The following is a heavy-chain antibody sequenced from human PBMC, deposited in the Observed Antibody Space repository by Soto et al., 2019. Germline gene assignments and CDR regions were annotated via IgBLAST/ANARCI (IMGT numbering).Heavy chain of an antibody. CDR3: TTDQVITFGGVIVNGHCN. CDR2: IKSKTDGGTT. Sequence: EVQLVESGGGLVKPGGSLRLSCAASGFTFSNAWMSWVRQAPGKGLEWVGRIKSKTDGGTTDYAAPVKGRFTISRDDSKNTLYLQMNSLKTEDTAVYYCTTDQVITFGGVIVNGHCNWGQGTLVTVSS. CDR1: GFTFSNAW. J-gene: IGHJ4*02. D-gene: IGHD3-16*02. V-gene: IGHV3-15*01.